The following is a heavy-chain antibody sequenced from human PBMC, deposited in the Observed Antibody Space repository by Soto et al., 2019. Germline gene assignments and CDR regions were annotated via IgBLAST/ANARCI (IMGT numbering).Heavy chain of an antibody. V-gene: IGHV3-74*01. CDR3: ARDRDYYDSSGYQGAFDI. D-gene: IGHD3-22*01. CDR2: ISSDGRTT. J-gene: IGHJ3*02. CDR1: GFTLSGYW. Sequence: EVQLVESGGGLVQPGGSLRLSCAASGFTLSGYWMHWVRQVPGKGLVWVSRISSDGRTTNYADSVGGRFTISRDNAKNTLYVQMNSLRAEDTAVYYCARDRDYYDSSGYQGAFDIWGQGTMVTVSS.